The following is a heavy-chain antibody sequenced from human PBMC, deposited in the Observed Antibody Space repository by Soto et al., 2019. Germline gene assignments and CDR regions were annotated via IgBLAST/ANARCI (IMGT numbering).Heavy chain of an antibody. CDR3: AHDTSGWRWLPDV. CDR1: GFSLSTSGVG. Sequence: ESGPTLVNPTRPLTLTCSFSGFSLSTSGVGVGWIRQPPGKAPEWLGIIYWNDDKRYSPSLKTRVTITKDTSRNQVVLIMTSVEADDTATYYCAHDTSGWRWLPDVRGQGTTVTVSS. CDR2: IYWNDDK. D-gene: IGHD2-21*01. V-gene: IGHV2-5*01. J-gene: IGHJ6*02.